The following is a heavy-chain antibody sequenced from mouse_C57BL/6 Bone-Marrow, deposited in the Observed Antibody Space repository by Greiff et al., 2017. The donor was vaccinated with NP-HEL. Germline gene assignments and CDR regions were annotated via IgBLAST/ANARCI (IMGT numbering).Heavy chain of an antibody. CDR1: GYTFTDYY. V-gene: IGHV1-19*01. Sequence: VQLQQSGPVLVKPGASVKMSCKASGYTFTDYYMNWVKQSHGKSLEWIGVINPYNGGTSYNQKFKGKATLTVDKSSSTAYMELNSLTSEDSAVYYCARPLFYYFDYWGQGTTLTVSS. CDR3: ARPLFYYFDY. D-gene: IGHD6-1*01. J-gene: IGHJ2*01. CDR2: INPYNGGT.